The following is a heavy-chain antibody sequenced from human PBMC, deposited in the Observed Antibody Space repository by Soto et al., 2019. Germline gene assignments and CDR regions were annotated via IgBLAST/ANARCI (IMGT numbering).Heavy chain of an antibody. CDR2: IVVGSGNT. J-gene: IGHJ4*02. CDR3: AAERIAAAGDYFDY. D-gene: IGHD6-13*01. Sequence: SVKVSCKASGFTFTSSAVQWVRQARGQRLEWIGWIVVGSGNTNYAQKFQERVTITRDMSTSTAYMELSSLRSEDTAVYYCAAERIAAAGDYFDYWGQGTLVTVSS. V-gene: IGHV1-58*01. CDR1: GFTFTSSA.